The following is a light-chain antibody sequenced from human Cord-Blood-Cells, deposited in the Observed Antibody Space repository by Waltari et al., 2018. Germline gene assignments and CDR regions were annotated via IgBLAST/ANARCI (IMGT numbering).Light chain of an antibody. CDR2: AAT. CDR3: LQDYNYPLT. Sequence: AIQMTQSPSSLSASVGDRVTITCRASQGIRNDLGWYQQKPGKAPKLLIYAATRLQSGVPSRFSGRGSGTDFTRTISSLQPEDFATYYWLQDYNYPLTFGGGTKVEIK. CDR1: QGIRND. V-gene: IGKV1-6*01. J-gene: IGKJ4*01.